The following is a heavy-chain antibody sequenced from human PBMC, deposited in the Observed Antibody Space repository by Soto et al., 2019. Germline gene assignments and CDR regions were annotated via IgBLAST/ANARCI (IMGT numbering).Heavy chain of an antibody. J-gene: IGHJ6*02. D-gene: IGHD2-2*01. V-gene: IGHV3-11*06. CDR1: RFTFSDYY. Sequence: PGGSLRLSCAASRFTFSDYYMSWIRQAPGKGLEWVSYISSSNSYTNYADYVKGRFTISRDNAKNSLYLKMTSLRAEDTAFYFFARALDVPAALYNSYVMDVWGQGTTVTVSS. CDR3: ARALDVPAALYNSYVMDV. CDR2: ISSSNSYT.